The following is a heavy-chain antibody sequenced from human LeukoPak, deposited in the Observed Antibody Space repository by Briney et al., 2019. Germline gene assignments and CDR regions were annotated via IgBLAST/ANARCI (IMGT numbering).Heavy chain of an antibody. V-gene: IGHV4-4*09. J-gene: IGHJ6*03. Sequence: SETLSLTCTVSGGSISSCYWSWIRQPPGKGLEWIGYIYTSGSTNYNPSLKSRVTISVDTSKNQFSLKLSSVTAADTAVYYCARHSSYGDINYYYYYMDVWGKGTTVTVSS. CDR2: IYTSGST. CDR1: GGSISSCY. CDR3: ARHSSYGDINYYYYYMDV. D-gene: IGHD5-18*01.